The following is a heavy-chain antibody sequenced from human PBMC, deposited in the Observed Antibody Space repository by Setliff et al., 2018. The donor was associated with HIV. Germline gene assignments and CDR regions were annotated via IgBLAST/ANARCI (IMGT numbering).Heavy chain of an antibody. Sequence: ETLSLTCAVYGGSFSEYYWSWIRQSPGKGLEWMGEINHSGSTHYNPPLKSRATISVDTSKNQFSPRLNSVTAADTAVYYCARGATLLPGYSDRWEYFYMDVWGKGTTVTVSS. V-gene: IGHV4-34*01. D-gene: IGHD5-12*01. CDR2: INHSGST. CDR3: ARGATLLPGYSDRWEYFYMDV. J-gene: IGHJ6*03. CDR1: GGSFSEYY.